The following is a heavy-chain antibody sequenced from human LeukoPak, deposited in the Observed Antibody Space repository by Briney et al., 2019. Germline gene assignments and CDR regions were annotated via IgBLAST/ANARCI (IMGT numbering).Heavy chain of an antibody. CDR2: ISSSSSHI. J-gene: IGHJ4*02. V-gene: IGHV3-21*04. D-gene: IGHD2-2*01. CDR1: GFTLSFHS. CDR3: AKDMENIVVVPAAIDY. Sequence: PGGSLRLSCTASGFTLSFHSMSWVRQAPGMGLEWVSSISSSSSHIYYADSVKGRFTISRDNAKNSLYLEMNSLRAEDTALYYCAKDMENIVVVPAAIDYWGQGTLVTVSS.